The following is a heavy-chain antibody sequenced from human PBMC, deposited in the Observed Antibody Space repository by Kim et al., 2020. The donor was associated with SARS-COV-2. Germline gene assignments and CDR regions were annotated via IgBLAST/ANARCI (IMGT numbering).Heavy chain of an antibody. CDR2: IYYSGST. D-gene: IGHD3-10*01. CDR3: ARHALGTVLLWFGERAFDI. Sequence: SETLSLTCTVSGGSISSSSYYWGWIRQPPGKGLEWIGSIYYSGSTYYNPSLKSRVTISVDTSKNQFSLKLRSVTAADTAVYYCARHALGTVLLWFGERAFDIWGQGTMVTVSS. V-gene: IGHV4-39*01. CDR1: GGSISSSSYY. J-gene: IGHJ3*02.